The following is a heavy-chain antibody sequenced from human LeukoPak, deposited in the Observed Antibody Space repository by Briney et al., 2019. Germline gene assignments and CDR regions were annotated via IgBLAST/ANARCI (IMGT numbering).Heavy chain of an antibody. D-gene: IGHD1-26*01. CDR2: ISSSSSYI. CDR1: GFTLSYHS. J-gene: IGHJ4*02. Sequence: GGSLRLSCAASGFTLSYHSMNWVRQAPGKGLEWVSFISSSSSYIYYTDSVKGRFTISRDNTKNSLHLQMNSLRAEDTAVYYCAKDSHSGYFDYWGQGTLVTVSS. V-gene: IGHV3-21*01. CDR3: AKDSHSGYFDY.